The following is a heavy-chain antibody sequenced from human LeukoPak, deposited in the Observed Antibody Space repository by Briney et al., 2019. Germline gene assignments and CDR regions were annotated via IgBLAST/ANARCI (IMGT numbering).Heavy chain of an antibody. D-gene: IGHD5-24*01. CDR1: GFTFSNYW. J-gene: IGHJ6*02. CDR2: INQDGSEK. CDR3: ARDHVEMAPKSYYYYGMDV. V-gene: IGHV3-7*01. Sequence: GGSLRLSCAASGFTFSNYWMSWVRQTPGKGPEWVANINQDGSEKYYVDSVKGRFTISRDNVENSLYLQMNSLRAEDTAVYYCARDHVEMAPKSYYYYGMDVWGQGTTVTVSS.